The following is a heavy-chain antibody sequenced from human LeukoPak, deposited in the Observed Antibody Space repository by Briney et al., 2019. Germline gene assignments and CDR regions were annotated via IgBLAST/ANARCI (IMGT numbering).Heavy chain of an antibody. D-gene: IGHD2-21*01. CDR3: AGLGDGRTFDS. Sequence: SETLSLTCTVSGGSITRSNYYWGWIRQPPGKGLEWIGSIYYSGATFYNPSLKGRVTISVDTSKNQFSLKLSSVTAADTAVYYCAGLGDGRTFDSWGQGTLVTVSS. CDR2: IYYSGAT. V-gene: IGHV4-39*07. CDR1: GGSITRSNYY. J-gene: IGHJ4*02.